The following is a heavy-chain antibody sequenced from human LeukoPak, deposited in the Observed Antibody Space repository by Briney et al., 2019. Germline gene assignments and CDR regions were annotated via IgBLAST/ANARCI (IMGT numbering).Heavy chain of an antibody. CDR3: TKGTIWLPFDY. J-gene: IGHJ4*02. D-gene: IGHD5-18*01. CDR1: GFTFSSYA. V-gene: IGHV3-23*01. CDR2: ISGGGGST. Sequence: GGSLRLSCAASGFTFSSYAMSWVRQAPGKGLEWVSAISGGGGSTYYADSVKGRFTISRDNSKNTLYLQMNSLRAEDTAVYYCTKGTIWLPFDYWGQGTLVTVSS.